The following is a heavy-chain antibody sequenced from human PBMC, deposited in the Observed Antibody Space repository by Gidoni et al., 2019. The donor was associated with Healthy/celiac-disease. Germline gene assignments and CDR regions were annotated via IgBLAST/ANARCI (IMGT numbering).Heavy chain of an antibody. J-gene: IGHJ4*02. V-gene: IGHV3-7*03. CDR2: IKQDGSEK. CDR1: GFTFIRSW. Sequence: EVQLVESGGGLVQPGGSLRLSCAASGFTFIRSWMSWVRQAPGKGLGWVANIKQDGSEKYYVDSVKGRFTISRDNAKNSLYLQMNSLRAEDTAVYYCARGENYYDSSGLFLDYWGQGTLVTVSS. CDR3: ARGENYYDSSGLFLDY. D-gene: IGHD3-22*01.